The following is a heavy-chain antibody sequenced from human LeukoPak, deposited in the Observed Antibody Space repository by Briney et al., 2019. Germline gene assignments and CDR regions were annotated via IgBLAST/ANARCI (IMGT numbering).Heavy chain of an antibody. J-gene: IGHJ4*02. V-gene: IGHV3-48*01. D-gene: IGHD3-16*01. CDR2: ITSSRSTI. CDR3: ARDRTLGEFDF. Sequence: GGSLGLSCAASGFTFSGYSMNWVRQAPGRGLEWVSYITSSRSTIYYADSVKGRFTISRDNAKNSLYLQMNSLRAKDTAVYYCARDRTLGEFDFWGQGTLVTVSS. CDR1: GFTFSGYS.